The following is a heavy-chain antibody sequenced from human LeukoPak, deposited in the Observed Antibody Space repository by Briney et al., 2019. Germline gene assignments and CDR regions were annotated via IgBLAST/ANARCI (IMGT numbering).Heavy chain of an antibody. CDR1: GGSFSGYY. Sequence: SETLSLTCAVYGGSFSGYYWGWIRQPPGKGLEWIGSIYYSGSTYYNPSLKSRVTISVDTSKNQFSLKLSSVTAADTAVYYCARDYYGSKSSSFDPWGQGTLVTVSS. CDR2: IYYSGST. D-gene: IGHD3-10*01. CDR3: ARDYYGSKSSSFDP. V-gene: IGHV4-34*01. J-gene: IGHJ5*02.